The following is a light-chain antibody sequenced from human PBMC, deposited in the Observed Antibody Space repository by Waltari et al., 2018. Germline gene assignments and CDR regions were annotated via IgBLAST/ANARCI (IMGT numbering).Light chain of an antibody. Sequence: EPVLTQSPATLSLSPGERATLSCRASQSVDNYLAWYQQKPGQAPRLLIYDASNRATGIPARFSGSGSGTDFTLSISSLEPEDFAVYFCQQRSNWPMYTFGQGTKLEIK. CDR1: QSVDNY. J-gene: IGKJ2*01. CDR2: DAS. V-gene: IGKV3-11*01. CDR3: QQRSNWPMYT.